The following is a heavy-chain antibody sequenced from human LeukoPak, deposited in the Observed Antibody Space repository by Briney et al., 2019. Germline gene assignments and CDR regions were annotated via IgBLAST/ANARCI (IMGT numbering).Heavy chain of an antibody. V-gene: IGHV3-15*01. J-gene: IGHJ4*02. CDR2: IKSKTDGETT. Sequence: GGSLRLSCAASGFTFDDYAMHWVRQAPGKGLEWVGRIKSKTDGETTDYAAPVKGRSTISRDDSKNTLYLQMNSLKSEDTAVYYCTTVYSDSGGFYFNYCDYWGQGTLVTVST. CDR1: GFTFDDYA. CDR3: TTVYSDSGGFYFNYCDY. D-gene: IGHD3-22*01.